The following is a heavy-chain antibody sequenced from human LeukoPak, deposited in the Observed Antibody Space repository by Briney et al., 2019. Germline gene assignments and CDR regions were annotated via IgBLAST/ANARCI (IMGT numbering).Heavy chain of an antibody. CDR3: AKRDSSGSYPYYFDY. CDR1: GFTFSSYS. V-gene: IGHV3-21*04. CDR2: ISSSSSYI. D-gene: IGHD3-22*01. J-gene: IGHJ4*02. Sequence: GGSLRLSCAASGFTFSSYSMNWVRQAPGKGLEWVSSISSSSSYIYYADSVKGRFTISRDNSKDTLYLQMNSLRAEDTAVYYCAKRDSSGSYPYYFDYWGQGTLVTVSS.